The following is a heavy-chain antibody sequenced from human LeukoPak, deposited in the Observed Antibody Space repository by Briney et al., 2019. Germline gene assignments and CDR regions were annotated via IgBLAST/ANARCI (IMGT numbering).Heavy chain of an antibody. V-gene: IGHV4-59*01. CDR3: ARGSLTSPYYYMDV. Sequence: SETLSLTCTVSGGSMSSYYWTWIRQSPGKGLEWIGYISYSGSTNYNPSLTSRVTMSVDTSKNHFSLRLTSMTPADTAVYYCARGSLTSPYYYMDVWGKGTTVTVSS. J-gene: IGHJ6*03. CDR2: ISYSGST. CDR1: GGSMSSYY.